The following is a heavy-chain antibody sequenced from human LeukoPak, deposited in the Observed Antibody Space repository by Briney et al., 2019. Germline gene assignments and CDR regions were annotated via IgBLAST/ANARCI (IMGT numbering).Heavy chain of an antibody. CDR2: INPSGGST. J-gene: IGHJ4*02. CDR3: AKSEVGAISWVH. V-gene: IGHV1-46*01. CDR1: GYTFTNYY. Sequence: ASVKVSCKASGYTFTNYYMHWVRQAPGQGLEWMGIINPSGGSTSYAQKFQGRVTMTRHTSTSTVSMELSSLRSEDTAVYYCAKSEVGAISWVHWGQGTLVIVSS. D-gene: IGHD1-26*01.